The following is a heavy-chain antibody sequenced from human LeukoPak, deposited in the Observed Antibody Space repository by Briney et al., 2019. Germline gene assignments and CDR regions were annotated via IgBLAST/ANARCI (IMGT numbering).Heavy chain of an antibody. J-gene: IGHJ6*03. D-gene: IGHD3-10*01. CDR2: ISHSGST. Sequence: SETLSLTCIVSGYSISTDYYWGWIRPPPGKGLEWIGSISHSGSTYYNPSLRSRVTISVDTSKNQFSLKLSSVTAADTAVYYCARAIRDFRGAATVYYYFYYMDVWGKGTTVTVSS. V-gene: IGHV4-38-2*02. CDR1: GYSISTDYY. CDR3: ARAIRDFRGAATVYYYFYYMDV.